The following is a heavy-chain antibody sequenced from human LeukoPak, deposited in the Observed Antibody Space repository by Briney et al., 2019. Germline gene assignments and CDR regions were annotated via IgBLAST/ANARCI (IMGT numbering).Heavy chain of an antibody. D-gene: IGHD3-10*01. CDR1: GGTFSSYA. CDR2: IIPIFGIA. CDR3: ARAIGSGSYYHY. J-gene: IGHJ4*02. Sequence: ASVKVSCKASGGTFSSYAISWVRQAPGQGLEWMGRIIPIFGIANYAQKFQGRVTITADKSTSTAYMELRSLRSDDTAVYYCARAIGSGSYYHYWGQGTLVTVSS. V-gene: IGHV1-69*04.